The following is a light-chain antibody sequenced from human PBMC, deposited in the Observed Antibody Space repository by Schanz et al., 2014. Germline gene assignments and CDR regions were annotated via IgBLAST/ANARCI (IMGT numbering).Light chain of an antibody. J-gene: IGKJ1*01. CDR1: RNIGTW. Sequence: DIQMTQSPSTLSTSVGERVTITCRASRNIGTWLAWYQQKPGKAPNLLIYRASILDSEIPSRFSGSGSGTQSTLIISNLQPDDFATYYCQQYSTYSWTFGQGTKV. CDR3: QQYSTYSWT. CDR2: RAS. V-gene: IGKV1-5*03.